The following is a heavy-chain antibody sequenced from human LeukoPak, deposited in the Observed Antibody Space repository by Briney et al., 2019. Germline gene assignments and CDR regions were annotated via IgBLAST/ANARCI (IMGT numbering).Heavy chain of an antibody. CDR2: ISGSGGST. J-gene: IGHJ4*02. Sequence: GGSLRLSCAASGFTFSSYAMSWVRQAPGKGLEWVSAISGSGGSTYYADSVKGRFTISRDNSKDSLYLQMNSLRDEDTAVYYCASAAVAGTIYWGQGTLVTVS. CDR1: GFTFSSYA. CDR3: ASAAVAGTIY. D-gene: IGHD6-19*01. V-gene: IGHV3-23*01.